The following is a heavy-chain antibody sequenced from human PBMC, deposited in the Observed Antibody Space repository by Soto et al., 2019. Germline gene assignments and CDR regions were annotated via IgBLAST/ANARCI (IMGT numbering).Heavy chain of an antibody. Sequence: QVQLQESGPVLVKPSETLSLTCTVSGGSISSYYWSWIRQPPGKGLEWIGYIYYTGSTNYNHSLNSRHTRSVDTSNNHYALKLTSVTAADTAVYYCARHSRSTGTAWEHWADAGGHGTQVTVSS. CDR1: GGSISSYY. J-gene: IGHJ5*01. CDR2: IYYTGST. D-gene: IGHD1-1*01. CDR3: ARHSRSTGTAWEHWADA. V-gene: IGHV4-59*08.